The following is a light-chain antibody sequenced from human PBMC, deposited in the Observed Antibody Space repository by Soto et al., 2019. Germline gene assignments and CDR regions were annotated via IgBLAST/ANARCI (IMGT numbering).Light chain of an antibody. J-gene: IGKJ2*01. Sequence: DIQMTQSPSSLSASVGDRVTITCRASQGISNYLAWYQKKPGKVPKLLIYAASTFQSGFPSRFSGTGSGTDFTLTISSLQAEDVATYYCRKYNSAPYTFGQGTKLAIK. CDR1: QGISNY. V-gene: IGKV1-27*01. CDR2: AAS. CDR3: RKYNSAPYT.